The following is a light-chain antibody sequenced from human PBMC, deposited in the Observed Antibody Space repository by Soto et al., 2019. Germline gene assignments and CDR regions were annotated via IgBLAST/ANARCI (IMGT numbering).Light chain of an antibody. CDR2: GAS. V-gene: IGKV3-20*01. Sequence: EIVLTQSPGALSLAPGERATLSWGASHSVSSSYLAWYQQKPGQAPRLLIYGASRRATGIPDRFSGSGSGTDFTLTISRLEPEDFAVYYCQPYNNWPLTFGGGTKVDIK. J-gene: IGKJ4*01. CDR3: QPYNNWPLT. CDR1: HSVSSSY.